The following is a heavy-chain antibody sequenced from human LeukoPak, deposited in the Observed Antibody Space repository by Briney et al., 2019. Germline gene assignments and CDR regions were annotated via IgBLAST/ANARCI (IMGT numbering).Heavy chain of an antibody. Sequence: GAPVKVSCKASGYTFTSYYMHWVRQAPGQGLEWMGIINPSGGSTSYAQKFQGRVTMTRDTSTSTVYMELSSLRSEDTAVYYCARDLRAIAAAAYWGQGTLVTVSS. CDR3: ARDLRAIAAAAY. J-gene: IGHJ4*02. V-gene: IGHV1-46*01. CDR1: GYTFTSYY. CDR2: INPSGGST. D-gene: IGHD6-13*01.